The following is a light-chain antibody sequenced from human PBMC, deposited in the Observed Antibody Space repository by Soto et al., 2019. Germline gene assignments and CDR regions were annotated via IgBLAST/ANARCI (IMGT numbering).Light chain of an antibody. J-gene: IGKJ1*01. CDR3: QQYNNWPPWT. CDR2: GAS. CDR1: QSVSSN. Sequence: EVVMTQSPATLSVSPGERATLSCRASQSVSSNLAWYQQKPGQAPRLLNYGASTRATGIPARFSGSGSGTEFTLTISSLQSEDFAVYYCQQYNNWPPWTFGKGTKVDIK. V-gene: IGKV3-15*01.